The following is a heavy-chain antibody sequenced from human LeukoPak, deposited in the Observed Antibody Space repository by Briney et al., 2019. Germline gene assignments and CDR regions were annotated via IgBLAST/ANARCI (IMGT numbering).Heavy chain of an antibody. CDR2: ISWNSGSI. CDR3: ARVLNSSGWYYDY. J-gene: IGHJ4*02. CDR1: GFTFDDYA. Sequence: PGGSLRLSCAASGFTFDDYAMHWVRQAPGKGLEWVSGISWNSGSIGYVDSVKGRFTISRDNAKNSLYLQMNSLRAEDTAVYYCARVLNSSGWYYDYWGQGTLVTVSS. D-gene: IGHD6-19*01. V-gene: IGHV3-9*01.